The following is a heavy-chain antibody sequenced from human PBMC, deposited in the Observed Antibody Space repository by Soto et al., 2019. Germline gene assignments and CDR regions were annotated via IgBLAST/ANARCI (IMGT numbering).Heavy chain of an antibody. J-gene: IGHJ4*02. CDR2: INHSGST. CDR3: AEHRGGSGWYKGPYFDY. D-gene: IGHD6-19*01. V-gene: IGHV4-34*01. Sequence: QVQLQQWGAGLLKPSETLSLTCAVYGGSFSGYYWSWIRQPPGKELEWIGEINHSGSTNYNPSLKSRVTISVDTSKNQFSLKLSSVTAADTAVYYCAEHRGGSGWYKGPYFDYWGQGTLVTVSS. CDR1: GGSFSGYY.